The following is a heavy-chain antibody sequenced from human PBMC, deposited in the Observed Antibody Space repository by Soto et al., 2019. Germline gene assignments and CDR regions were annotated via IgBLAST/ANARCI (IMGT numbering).Heavy chain of an antibody. CDR3: ARSRSGYSNDAFDI. CDR1: GGSISSGGYY. CDR2: IYYSGST. V-gene: IGHV4-31*03. D-gene: IGHD3-22*01. J-gene: IGHJ3*02. Sequence: QVQLQESGPGLVKPSQTLSLTCTVSGGSISSGGYYWSWIRQHPGKGLEWIGYIYYSGSTYYNPSLKSRVTXXVXTXXNQFSLKLSSVTAADTAVYYCARSRSGYSNDAFDIWGQGTMVTVSS.